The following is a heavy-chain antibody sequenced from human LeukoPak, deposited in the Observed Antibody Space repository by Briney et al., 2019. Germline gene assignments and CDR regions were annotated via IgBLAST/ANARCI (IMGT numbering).Heavy chain of an antibody. CDR3: TTDGFQYYDFWSGYYGPTDFDY. CDR1: GFTFSNAW. CDR2: IKSKTDGGTT. D-gene: IGHD3-3*01. Sequence: PGGSLRLSCAASGFTFSNAWMSWVRQAPGKGLEWVGRIKSKTDGGTTDYAAPVKGRFTISRDDSKNTLYLQMNSLKTEDTAVYYCTTDGFQYYDFWSGYYGPTDFDYWGQGTLVTVSS. V-gene: IGHV3-15*01. J-gene: IGHJ4*02.